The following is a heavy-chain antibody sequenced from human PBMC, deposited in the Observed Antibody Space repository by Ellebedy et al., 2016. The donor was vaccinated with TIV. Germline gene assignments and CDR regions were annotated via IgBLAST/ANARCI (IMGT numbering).Heavy chain of an antibody. Sequence: SETLSLXXTVSGYSISSGYYWGWIRQPPGKGLEWIGSIYHSGSTYYNPSLKSRVTISVDTSKNQFSLKLSSVTAADTAVYYCARGRTTVINDAFDIWGQGTMVTVSS. V-gene: IGHV4-38-2*02. CDR1: GYSISSGYY. D-gene: IGHD4-17*01. CDR3: ARGRTTVINDAFDI. J-gene: IGHJ3*02. CDR2: IYHSGST.